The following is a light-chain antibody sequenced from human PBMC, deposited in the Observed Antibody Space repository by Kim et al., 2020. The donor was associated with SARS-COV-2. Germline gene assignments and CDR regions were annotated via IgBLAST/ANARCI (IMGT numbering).Light chain of an antibody. V-gene: IGKV3-15*01. CDR2: GAS. CDR3: QQYAYWRA. J-gene: IGKJ5*01. CDR1: QSISSN. Sequence: FLSPGERATPSRRASQSISSNLAWYQQKPGQAPRVLIYGASARATGIPARFSGSGSGTEFTLTISNLQSEDFAVYYCQQYAYWRAFGQGTRLEIK.